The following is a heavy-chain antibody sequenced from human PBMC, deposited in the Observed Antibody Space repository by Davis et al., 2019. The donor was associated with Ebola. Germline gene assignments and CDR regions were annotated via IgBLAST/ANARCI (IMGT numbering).Heavy chain of an antibody. CDR2: ISHDGSNK. Sequence: PGGSLRLSCAASGFTFSSYGMHWVRQAPGKGLEWVAVISHDGSNKYYADSVKGRFTISRDNSKNTLYLQVNSLRVEDTAVYYCAKEGWDRSLGGIEIWGQGTMVTVSS. CDR1: GFTFSSYG. CDR3: AKEGWDRSLGGIEI. D-gene: IGHD1-14*01. J-gene: IGHJ3*02. V-gene: IGHV3-30*18.